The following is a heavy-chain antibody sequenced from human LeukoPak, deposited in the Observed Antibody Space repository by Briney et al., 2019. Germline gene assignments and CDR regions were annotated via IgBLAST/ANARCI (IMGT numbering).Heavy chain of an antibody. CDR3: AREDGSSSYLFDY. J-gene: IGHJ4*02. CDR2: ISYDGSNK. Sequence: GRSLRLSCAASGFTFSSCAMHWVRQAPGKGLEWVAVISYDGSNKYYADFVKGRFTISRDNSKNTLYLQMNSLRAEDTAVYYCAREDGSSSYLFDYWGQGTLVTVSS. V-gene: IGHV3-30-3*01. D-gene: IGHD6-6*01. CDR1: GFTFSSCA.